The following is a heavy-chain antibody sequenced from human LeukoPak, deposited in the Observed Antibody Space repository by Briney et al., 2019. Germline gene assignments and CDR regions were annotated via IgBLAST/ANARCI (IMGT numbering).Heavy chain of an antibody. Sequence: SETLSLTCTVSGGSISSGGYYWSWIRQHPGKGLEWIGYIYYSGSTYYNPSLKSRVTISVDTSKNQFSLKLSSVTAGDTAVYYCARDGSGDYYFDYWGQGTLVTVSS. V-gene: IGHV4-31*03. CDR3: ARDGSGDYYFDY. D-gene: IGHD4-17*01. J-gene: IGHJ4*02. CDR2: IYYSGST. CDR1: GGSISSGGYY.